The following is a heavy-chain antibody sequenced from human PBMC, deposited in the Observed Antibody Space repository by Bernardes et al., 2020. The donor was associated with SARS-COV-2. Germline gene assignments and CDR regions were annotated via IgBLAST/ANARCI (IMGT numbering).Heavy chain of an antibody. J-gene: IGHJ5*02. CDR2: INWNGGST. D-gene: IGHD6-13*01. V-gene: IGHV3-20*01. CDR1: GFTFDDYG. CDR3: ARDKDLAAAGDNWFDP. Sequence: GGSLRLSCAASGFTFDDYGMSWVRQAPGKGLEWVSGINWNGGSTGYADSVKGRFTISRDNAKNSLYLQMNSLRAEDTALYHCARDKDLAAAGDNWFDPWGQGTLVTVSS.